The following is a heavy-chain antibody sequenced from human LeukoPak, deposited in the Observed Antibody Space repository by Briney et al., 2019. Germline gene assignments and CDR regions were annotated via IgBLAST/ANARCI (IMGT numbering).Heavy chain of an antibody. CDR3: ASSYSSSWYGVY. CDR2: ISYDGSNK. Sequence: GGSLRLSCAASGFTFSSYAMHWVRQAPGKGLEWVAVISYDGSNKYYADSVKGRFTISRDNSKNTLYLQMNSLRAEDTAVYYCASSYSSSWYGVYWGQGTLVTVSS. CDR1: GFTFSSYA. J-gene: IGHJ4*02. D-gene: IGHD6-13*01. V-gene: IGHV3-30-3*01.